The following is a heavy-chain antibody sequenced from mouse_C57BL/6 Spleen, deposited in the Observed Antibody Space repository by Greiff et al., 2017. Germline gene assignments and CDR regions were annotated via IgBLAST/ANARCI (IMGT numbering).Heavy chain of an antibody. CDR2: IYPGDGDT. J-gene: IGHJ4*01. CDR1: GYAFSSSW. D-gene: IGHD1-2*01. Sequence: QVQLKESGPELVKPGASVKISCKASGYAFSSSWMNWVKQRPGKGLEWIGRIYPGDGDTNNNGKFKGKATLTADKSSSTAYMQLSSLTSEDSAVYFCARDYGPYYAMDYWGQGTSGTVSS. CDR3: ARDYGPYYAMDY. V-gene: IGHV1-82*01.